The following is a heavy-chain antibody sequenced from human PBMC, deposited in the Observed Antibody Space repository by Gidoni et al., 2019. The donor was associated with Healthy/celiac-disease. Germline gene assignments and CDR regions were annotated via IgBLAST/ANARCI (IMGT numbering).Heavy chain of an antibody. CDR2: ISSSSSYI. J-gene: IGHJ6*02. Sequence: EVQLVESGGGLVKPGGSLRLSCAASGFTFSSYSMNWVRQAPGKGLEWVSSISSSSSYIYYADSVKGRFTISRDNAKNSLYLQMNSLRAEDTAVYYCARDSCSSTSCYLVDNYYGMDVWGQGTTVTVSS. V-gene: IGHV3-21*01. D-gene: IGHD2-2*01. CDR1: GFTFSSYS. CDR3: ARDSCSSTSCYLVDNYYGMDV.